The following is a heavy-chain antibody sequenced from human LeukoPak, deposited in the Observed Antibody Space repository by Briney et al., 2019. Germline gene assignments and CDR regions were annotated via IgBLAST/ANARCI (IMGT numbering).Heavy chain of an antibody. CDR2: ISSSGIT. V-gene: IGHV4-59*01. J-gene: IGHJ4*02. Sequence: PSETLSLTCTVSGDSFSTYQWSWLRQPPGKGLEWIGYISSSGITSYNPSLKSRLTFSVDSSKSHFSLRLTSVTAADTAVYYCARVGPGDRTWGAYYCDHWGQGMLVSVSS. CDR1: GDSFSTYQ. D-gene: IGHD3-16*01. CDR3: ARVGPGDRTWGAYYCDH.